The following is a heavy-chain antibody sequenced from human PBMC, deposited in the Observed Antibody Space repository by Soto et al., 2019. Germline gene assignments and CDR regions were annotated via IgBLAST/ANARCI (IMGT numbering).Heavy chain of an antibody. CDR3: ARGGPYSNGWYRFDY. Sequence: GGSLRLSCAASGLIFSNYKMHWVRQAPGKGLVWVSRISGDGSSTDYADSVKGRFTVSRDNAKNTLYLQMNSLTAADTAVYYFARGGPYSNGWYRFDYWGQGTLVTVSS. D-gene: IGHD6-19*01. CDR2: ISGDGSST. J-gene: IGHJ4*02. CDR1: GLIFSNYK. V-gene: IGHV3-74*01.